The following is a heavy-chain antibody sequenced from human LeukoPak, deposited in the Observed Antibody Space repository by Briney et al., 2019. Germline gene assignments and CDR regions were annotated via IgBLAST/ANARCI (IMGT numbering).Heavy chain of an antibody. V-gene: IGHV3-43*01. Sequence: HPGGSLRLSCAASGFTFDDYTMHWVRQAPGKGLEWISLISWDGGTAFYADSVKGRFTISRDNRKNSLYLQMNSLRTEDTAFYYCVKDIGDNTGYNYPHYWGQGTLVTVSP. J-gene: IGHJ4*02. CDR3: VKDIGDNTGYNYPHY. CDR2: ISWDGGTA. D-gene: IGHD3-22*01. CDR1: GFTFDDYT.